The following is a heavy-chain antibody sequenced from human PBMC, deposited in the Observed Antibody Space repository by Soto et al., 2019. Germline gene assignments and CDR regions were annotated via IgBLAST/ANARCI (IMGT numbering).Heavy chain of an antibody. CDR3: ARDPPLWFGESSYGMDV. D-gene: IGHD3-10*01. J-gene: IGHJ6*02. Sequence: QVQLQESGPGLVKPSQTLSLTCTVSGGSISSGGYYWSWIRQHPGKGLEWIGYIYYSGSTYYNPSHKSRVTISVDTSKNQFSLKLSSVTAADTAVYYCARDPPLWFGESSYGMDVWGQGTTVTVSS. CDR1: GGSISSGGYY. CDR2: IYYSGST. V-gene: IGHV4-31*03.